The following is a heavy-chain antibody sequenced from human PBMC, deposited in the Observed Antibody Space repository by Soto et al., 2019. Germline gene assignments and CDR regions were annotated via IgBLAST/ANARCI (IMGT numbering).Heavy chain of an antibody. CDR3: AITSGYSSSWGFNTFDI. CDR1: GYTFTRYD. J-gene: IGHJ3*02. Sequence: ASVTVSCKASGYTFTRYDINWVRQAPGQGLEWMGWINPNSGGTNYAQKFQGWVTMTRDTSISTAYMELSRLRSDDTAVYYCAITSGYSSSWGFNTFDIWGQGTMVTVSS. CDR2: INPNSGGT. V-gene: IGHV1-2*04. D-gene: IGHD6-13*01.